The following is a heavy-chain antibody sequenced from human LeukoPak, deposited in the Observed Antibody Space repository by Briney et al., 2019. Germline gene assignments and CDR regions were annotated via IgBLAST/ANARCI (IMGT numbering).Heavy chain of an antibody. V-gene: IGHV7-4-1*02. J-gene: IGHJ4*02. CDR1: GYPFSAHF. D-gene: IGHD3-10*01. CDR3: VRGTPTPGMDY. CDR2: IDTTTGNP. Sequence: ASVKVSCKASGYPFSAHFLNWVRQAPGQGLEWMGNIDTTTGNPRYAQDFTGRFVFSLDTSVSTAYLRITGLKADDTAAYYCVRGTPTPGMDYWGQGTLVTVSS.